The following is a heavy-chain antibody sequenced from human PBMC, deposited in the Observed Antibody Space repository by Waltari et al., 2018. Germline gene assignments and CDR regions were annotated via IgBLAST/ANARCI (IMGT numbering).Heavy chain of an antibody. D-gene: IGHD1-1*01. CDR3: AKMEGQPEDY. J-gene: IGHJ4*02. Sequence: EVPLLESGGGLVQPGGSLRLSCAASGFTFSSYAMSWVRQAPGKGLEWVSVIYSGGSTYYADSVKGRFTISRDNSKNTLYLQMNSLRAEDTAVYYCAKMEGQPEDYWGQGTLVTVSS. CDR1: GFTFSSYA. CDR2: IYSGGST. V-gene: IGHV3-23*03.